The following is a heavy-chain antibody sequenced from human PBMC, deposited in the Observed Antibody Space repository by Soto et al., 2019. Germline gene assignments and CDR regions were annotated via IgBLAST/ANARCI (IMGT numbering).Heavy chain of an antibody. CDR3: ARDGVVNLNYGMDV. D-gene: IGHD3-16*01. CDR1: GGSISSGGYS. V-gene: IGHV4-30-2*01. Sequence: QLQLQESGSGLVKPSQTQSLTCAVSGGSISSGGYSWSWIRQPPGKGLEWIGYIYHSGSTYYNPSLKSRVTISVDRSKNQFSLKLSSVTAADTAVYYCARDGVVNLNYGMDVWGQGTAVTVSS. CDR2: IYHSGST. J-gene: IGHJ6*02.